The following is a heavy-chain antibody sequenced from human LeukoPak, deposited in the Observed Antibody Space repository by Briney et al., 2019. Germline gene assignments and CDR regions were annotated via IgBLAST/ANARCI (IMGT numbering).Heavy chain of an antibody. D-gene: IGHD4-17*01. J-gene: IGHJ4*02. Sequence: PSETLSLTCTVSGGSISSYYWSWIRQPPGKGLEWIGYMSYSGSTNYNTSLKSRVTMSINTSKNQFSLRLSSVTAADTAVYYCARGSDFGDYWGQGTLVTVPS. CDR3: ARGSDFGDY. CDR1: GGSISSYY. CDR2: MSYSGST. V-gene: IGHV4-59*01.